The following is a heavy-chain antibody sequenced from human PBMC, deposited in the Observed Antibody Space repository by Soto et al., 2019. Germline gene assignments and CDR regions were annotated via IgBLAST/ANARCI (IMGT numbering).Heavy chain of an antibody. J-gene: IGHJ6*02. CDR3: AKDIGSGSYWGSYYYYGMDV. CDR1: GFTFDDYA. CDR2: ISWNSGSI. D-gene: IGHD1-26*01. Sequence: SLRLSCAASGFTFDDYAMHWVRQAPGKGLEWVSGISWNSGSIGYADSVKGRFTISRDNAKNSLYLQMNSLRAEGTALYYCAKDIGSGSYWGSYYYYGMDVWGQGTTVTVSS. V-gene: IGHV3-9*01.